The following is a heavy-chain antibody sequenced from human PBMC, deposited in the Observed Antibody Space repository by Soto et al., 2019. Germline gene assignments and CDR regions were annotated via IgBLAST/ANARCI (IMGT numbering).Heavy chain of an antibody. D-gene: IGHD6-13*01. Sequence: PSETLSLTCTVSGVSISSAAYYWSWIRQHPGRGLQWIGNIYYNESTNYNPSLKSRIIISLDTSESQFSLKLSSVTAADTAVYFCARYRVSGSWSKFDYWGQGTLVTVS. CDR1: GVSISSAAYY. J-gene: IGHJ4*02. V-gene: IGHV4-31*03. CDR2: IYYNEST. CDR3: ARYRVSGSWSKFDY.